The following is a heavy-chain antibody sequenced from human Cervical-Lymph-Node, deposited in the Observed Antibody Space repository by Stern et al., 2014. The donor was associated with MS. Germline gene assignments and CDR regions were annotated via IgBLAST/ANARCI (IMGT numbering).Heavy chain of an antibody. CDR3: AKVAIALAGYYYYGMDV. CDR2: ISDDGDYK. D-gene: IGHD2-15*01. J-gene: IGHJ6*02. V-gene: IGHV3-30*18. Sequence: EQLVESGGGVVQPGTSLTLSCAASGFIFSTYGMHWVRQAPGKGLEWVAVISDDGDYKYYADSLEGRFTISRDNSKNTLSLQMNSLRVEDTGVYYCAKVAIALAGYYYYGMDVWGPGTTVTVSS. CDR1: GFIFSTYG.